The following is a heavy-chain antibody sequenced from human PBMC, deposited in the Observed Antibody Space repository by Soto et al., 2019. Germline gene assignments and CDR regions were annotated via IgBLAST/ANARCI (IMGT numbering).Heavy chain of an antibody. J-gene: IGHJ5*02. Sequence: QVQLVQSGAEVKKPGSSVKVSCKASGGTFSSYAISWVRQAPGQGLEWMGGIIPIFGTANYAQKFQGRVTITADEATSTAYMERSSLRSEDTAVYYCARVDCGGDCYPGGRWFDPWGQGTLVTVSS. CDR3: ARVDCGGDCYPGGRWFDP. D-gene: IGHD2-21*02. CDR1: GGTFSSYA. V-gene: IGHV1-69*01. CDR2: IIPIFGTA.